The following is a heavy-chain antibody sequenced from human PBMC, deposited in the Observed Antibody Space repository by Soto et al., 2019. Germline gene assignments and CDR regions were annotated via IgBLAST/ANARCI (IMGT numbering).Heavy chain of an antibody. CDR2: VSPPFRTS. D-gene: IGHD3-10*01. J-gene: IGHJ6*02. V-gene: IGHV1-69*01. CDR1: GVSFNNNG. Sequence: QGQLVQSGTEVKKPGSSVKVCCKTSGVSFNNNGIGWVRQAPGHGLEWMGGVSPPFRTSNYARKFQGRISITADASTGTVNMELSSLTSEDTAQYYCARVLYYGSGSYSPYGMDVWGQGTTVTVSS. CDR3: ARVLYYGSGSYSPYGMDV.